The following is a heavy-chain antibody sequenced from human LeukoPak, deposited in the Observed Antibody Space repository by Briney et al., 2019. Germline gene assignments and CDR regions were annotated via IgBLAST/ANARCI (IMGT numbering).Heavy chain of an antibody. V-gene: IGHV3-9*01. CDR1: GFTFDDYT. J-gene: IGHJ4*02. CDR2: ISWNSGSI. Sequence: GRSLRLSCAASGFTFDDYTMRWVRQAPGKGLEWVSGISWNSGSIGYADSVKGRFTISRDNAKNSLYLQMNSLRAEDTALYYCAKEGLDYWGQGTLVTVSS. CDR3: AKEGLDY.